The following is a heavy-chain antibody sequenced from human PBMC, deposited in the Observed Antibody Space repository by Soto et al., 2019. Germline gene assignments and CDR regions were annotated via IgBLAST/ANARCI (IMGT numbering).Heavy chain of an antibody. D-gene: IGHD3-22*01. CDR3: ARDRYSYDSRAYQGVDWYFDL. J-gene: IGHJ2*01. CDR1: GFTFNNYG. V-gene: IGHV3-33*01. Sequence: PGGFLRLSXAASGFTFNNYGMHWVRQAPGKGLEWVAVIWYDGSHESYADSVKGRFTISRDNSKNTLYLQMNSLRAEDTAVYYCARDRYSYDSRAYQGVDWYFDLWGRGTLVTVSS. CDR2: IWYDGSHE.